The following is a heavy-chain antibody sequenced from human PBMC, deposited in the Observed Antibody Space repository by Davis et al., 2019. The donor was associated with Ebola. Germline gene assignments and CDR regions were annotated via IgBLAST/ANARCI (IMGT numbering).Heavy chain of an antibody. D-gene: IGHD4-17*01. J-gene: IGHJ4*02. V-gene: IGHV3-30*02. CDR2: VRSHGSDD. CDR3: ASGDDYGAADY. CDR1: GFTFTIFD. Sequence: GESLKISCAASGFTFTIFDMHWVRQAPGRGLEWVAFVRSHGSDDHYADSVKGRFTISRDNSKNTLYLQMNSLRAEDTAVYYCASGDDYGAADYWGQGTLVTVSS.